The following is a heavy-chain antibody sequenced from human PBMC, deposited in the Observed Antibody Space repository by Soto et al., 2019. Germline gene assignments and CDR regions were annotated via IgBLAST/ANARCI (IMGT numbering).Heavy chain of an antibody. V-gene: IGHV1-18*01. J-gene: IGHJ4*02. CDR1: GYTFTSYG. Sequence: ASVKVSCKASGYTFTSYGISWVRQAPGQGLEWMGWISAYNGNTNYAQKLQGKVTMTTDTSTSTAYMELRSLRSDDTAVYYCARAAAPLRFLEWLSHYFDYWGQGTLVTVSS. CDR2: ISAYNGNT. CDR3: ARAAAPLRFLEWLSHYFDY. D-gene: IGHD3-3*01.